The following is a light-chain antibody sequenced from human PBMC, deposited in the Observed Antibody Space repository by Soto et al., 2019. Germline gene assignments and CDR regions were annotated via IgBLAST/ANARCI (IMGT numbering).Light chain of an antibody. J-gene: IGKJ3*01. CDR1: QSVTVNS. V-gene: IGKV3-20*01. Sequence: EILLTQSPSTLSFSPLEGFTLSCRASQSVTVNSLAWYQQKPGQAPRLLIYAASTRAAAVPDRFTGSGSGTDFALTISRLEPEDFGVYYCQQYGDSPLTSGPGTKVDIK. CDR2: AAS. CDR3: QQYGDSPLT.